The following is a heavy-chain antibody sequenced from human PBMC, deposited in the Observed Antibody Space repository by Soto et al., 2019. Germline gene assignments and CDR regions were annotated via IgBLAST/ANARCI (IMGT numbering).Heavy chain of an antibody. D-gene: IGHD2-8*01. Sequence: QVQLVQSGAEVKKPGASVQVSCKASGYTFTSYGISWVRQAPGQGLEWMGWISAYNGNTNYAQKLQGRVTMTTDTSTSPAYMGMWSLRSVDTAVYYCAREGGVQARFDPWGQGALVTVSS. CDR2: ISAYNGNT. CDR1: GYTFTSYG. V-gene: IGHV1-18*01. J-gene: IGHJ5*02. CDR3: AREGGVQARFDP.